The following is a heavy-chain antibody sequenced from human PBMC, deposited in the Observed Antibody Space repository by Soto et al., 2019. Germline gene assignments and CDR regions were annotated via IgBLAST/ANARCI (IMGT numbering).Heavy chain of an antibody. J-gene: IGHJ3*02. V-gene: IGHV3-11*03. D-gene: IGHD3-10*01. CDR2: ISSSSSYT. Sequence: PGGSLRLSCAASGFTFSDYYMSWIRQAPGKGLEWVSYISSSSSYTNYADSVKGRFTISRDNAKNSLYLQMNSLRAEDTAMYYCAALKITMVRGVIRGGAFDIWGQGTMVTVSS. CDR1: GFTFSDYY. CDR3: AALKITMVRGVIRGGAFDI.